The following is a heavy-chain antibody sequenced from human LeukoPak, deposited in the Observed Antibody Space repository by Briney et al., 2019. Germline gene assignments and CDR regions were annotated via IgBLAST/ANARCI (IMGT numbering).Heavy chain of an antibody. Sequence: PSETLSLTCAVYGGSFSGYYWSWIRQPPGKGLEWIGEINHSGSTNYNPSLKSRVTISVDTSKNQFSLRLSSVTAADTAVYYCARGRRMRYYFDYWGQGTLVTVSS. J-gene: IGHJ4*02. V-gene: IGHV4-34*01. CDR3: ARGRRMRYYFDY. D-gene: IGHD2-15*01. CDR1: GGSFSGYY. CDR2: INHSGST.